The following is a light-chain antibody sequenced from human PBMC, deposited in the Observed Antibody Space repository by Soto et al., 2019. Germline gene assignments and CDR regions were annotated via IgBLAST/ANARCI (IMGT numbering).Light chain of an antibody. V-gene: IGLV1-44*01. CDR1: SSNIGSNT. Sequence: QSVLTQPPSASGTPGQRVTISCSGSSSNIGSNTVNWYQQLPGTAPKLLISINNQRPSGVPDRFSGSKSGTSASLAISGLQSEDEADYYCASWDDSLNGQVFGGGTQLTVL. CDR3: ASWDDSLNGQV. CDR2: INN. J-gene: IGLJ3*02.